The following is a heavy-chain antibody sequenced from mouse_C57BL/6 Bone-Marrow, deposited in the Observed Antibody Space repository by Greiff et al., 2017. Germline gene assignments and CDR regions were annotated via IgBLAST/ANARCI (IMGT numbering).Heavy chain of an antibody. CDR1: GFNIKDDY. Sequence: EVQLQQSGAELVRPGASVKLSCTASGFNIKDDYMHWVKQRPEQGLEWIGWIDPENGDTEYASKFQGKATITADTSSNTAYLQLSSLTSEDTAVYYCTTLNDYDWYFDVWGTGTTGTVSS. CDR2: IDPENGDT. V-gene: IGHV14-4*01. CDR3: TTLNDYDWYFDV. D-gene: IGHD2-4*01. J-gene: IGHJ1*03.